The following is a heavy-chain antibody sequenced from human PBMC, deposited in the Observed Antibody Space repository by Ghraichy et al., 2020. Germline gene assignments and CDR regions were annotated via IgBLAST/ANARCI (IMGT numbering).Heavy chain of an antibody. J-gene: IGHJ4*02. D-gene: IGHD4-17*01. CDR1: GFNFDDYG. CDR2: INWNGGST. Sequence: GGSLRLSCAASGFNFDDYGMSWVRQAPGKGLEWVSGINWNGGSTGYADSVKGRFTISRDNAKNSLYLQMNSLRAEDTALYHCARVGYGDYWNDYWGQGTLVTVSS. V-gene: IGHV3-20*01. CDR3: ARVGYGDYWNDY.